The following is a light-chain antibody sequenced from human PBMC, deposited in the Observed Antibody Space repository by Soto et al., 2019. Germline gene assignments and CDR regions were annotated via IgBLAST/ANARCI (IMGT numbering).Light chain of an antibody. Sequence: QSVLTQPPSASGTPGQRVTISCSGSSSNIGSNYVSWYQQLPGTAPKLLIYSNNQRPSGVPDRFSGSKSGTSASLAISGLRSEDEADYYCAAWDDSLSGGVFGTGTKLTVL. CDR3: AAWDDSLSGGV. V-gene: IGLV1-47*02. CDR2: SNN. CDR1: SSNIGSNY. J-gene: IGLJ1*01.